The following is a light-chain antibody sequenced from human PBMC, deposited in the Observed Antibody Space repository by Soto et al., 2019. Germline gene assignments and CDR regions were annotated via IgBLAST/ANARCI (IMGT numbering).Light chain of an antibody. J-gene: IGLJ1*01. V-gene: IGLV1-44*01. CDR1: RSNIGTNT. Sequence: QSVLTQPPSASGTPGQRVSISCSGSRSNIGTNTVNWYQQFPGTAPKLLIFSSYLRLSGVPDRFFASRSGASASLAISGLQSEDEADYYCAAWDDSLDAYVFGSGTKLTVL. CDR3: AAWDDSLDAYV. CDR2: SSY.